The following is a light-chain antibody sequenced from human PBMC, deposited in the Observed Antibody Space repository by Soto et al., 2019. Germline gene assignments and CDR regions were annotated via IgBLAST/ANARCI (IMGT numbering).Light chain of an antibody. CDR2: DAS. CDR3: LTRRNWPLT. CDR1: QSVSSH. J-gene: IGKJ4*01. V-gene: IGKV3-11*01. Sequence: EIVLTQSPATLSLSPGERAALSCRASQSVSSHLAWYQQNPGQAPRLLIYDASNRATGIPARFSGSGSGTDSTLNISSLEPEDVAVYYCLTRRNWPLTFGGGTNVEIK.